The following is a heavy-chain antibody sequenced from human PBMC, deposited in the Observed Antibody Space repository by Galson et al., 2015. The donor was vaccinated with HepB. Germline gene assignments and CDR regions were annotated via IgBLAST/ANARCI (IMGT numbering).Heavy chain of an antibody. CDR1: GSTFTGYY. D-gene: IGHD5-12*01. CDR3: ARCEWLAGGQHMDV. Sequence: SVKVSCKASGSTFTGYYMHWVRQAPGQGLEWMGWINPNSGGTNYAQKFQGRVTMTRDTSISTAYMELSRLRSDDTAVYYCARCEWLAGGQHMDVWGQGTTVTVSS. V-gene: IGHV1-2*02. CDR2: INPNSGGT. J-gene: IGHJ6*02.